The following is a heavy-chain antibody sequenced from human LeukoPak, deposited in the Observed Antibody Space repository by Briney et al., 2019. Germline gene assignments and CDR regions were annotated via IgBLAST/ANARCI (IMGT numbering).Heavy chain of an antibody. Sequence: TGGSLRLSCAASGFTFSDYYMSWIRQAPGKGLEWISHISGSGDTISYADSLKGRFTISRDSAKNSLYLQLNSLRAEDTAVYYCARWAKTTGFDYWGQGTLVTVSS. D-gene: IGHD4-17*01. CDR1: GFTFSDYY. V-gene: IGHV3-11*01. CDR2: ISGSGDTI. J-gene: IGHJ4*02. CDR3: ARWAKTTGFDY.